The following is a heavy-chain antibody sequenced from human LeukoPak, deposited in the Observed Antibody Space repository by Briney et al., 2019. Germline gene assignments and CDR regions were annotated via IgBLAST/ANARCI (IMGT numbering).Heavy chain of an antibody. CDR1: GFTFSTYG. CDR3: AKDYLGSSYAFDV. J-gene: IGHJ3*01. CDR2: IWYDGSNK. Sequence: GGSLRLSCAASGFTFSTYGMHWVRQAPGKGLEWVAVIWYDGSNKYYAGSVKGRFTISRDNSKNTLYLQMNSLRAEDTAVYYCAKDYLGSSYAFDVWGQGTMVTVSS. V-gene: IGHV3-33*06. D-gene: IGHD6-13*01.